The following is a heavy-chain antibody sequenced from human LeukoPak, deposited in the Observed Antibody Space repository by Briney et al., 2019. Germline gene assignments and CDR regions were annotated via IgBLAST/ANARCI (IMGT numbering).Heavy chain of an antibody. J-gene: IGHJ4*02. CDR3: AKDLAGGSYSFDY. Sequence: PGGSLRLSCAASGFIFRNYVMRWVRQAPGKRLAWVSTITTTGGSTDYADSVKGRFTISRDNSKNTLYLQMNSLRAEDTAVYYCAKDLAGGSYSFDYWGQGTLVTVSS. CDR1: GFIFRNYV. V-gene: IGHV3-23*01. CDR2: ITTTGGST. D-gene: IGHD1-26*01.